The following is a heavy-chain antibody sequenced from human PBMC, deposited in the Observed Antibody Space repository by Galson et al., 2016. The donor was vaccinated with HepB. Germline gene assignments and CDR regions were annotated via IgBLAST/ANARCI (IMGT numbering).Heavy chain of an antibody. CDR1: GFTLDHYA. CDR2: ISWNSGSI. Sequence: SLRLSCAASGFTLDHYAMHWVRQAPGKGLEWVSGISWNSGSIGYADSVKGRFTISRDNAKNSLYLQMNSLRAGDTALYYCAKDSGAYYYDSSGDSRNAFDIWGQGTMVTVSS. CDR3: AKDSGAYYYDSSGDSRNAFDI. D-gene: IGHD3-22*01. V-gene: IGHV3-9*01. J-gene: IGHJ3*02.